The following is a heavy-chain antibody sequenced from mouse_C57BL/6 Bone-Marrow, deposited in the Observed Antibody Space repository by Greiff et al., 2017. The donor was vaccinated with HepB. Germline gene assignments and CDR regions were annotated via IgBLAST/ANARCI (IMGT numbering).Heavy chain of an antibody. CDR3: VRRGSFYYYAMDY. D-gene: IGHD1-1*01. V-gene: IGHV10-1*01. CDR2: IRSKSNNYAT. Sequence: DVMLVESGGGLVQPKGSLKLSCAASGFSFNTYAMNWVRQAPGKGLEWVARIRSKSNNYATYYADSVKDRFTISRDDSESMLYLQMNNLKTEDTAMYYCVRRGSFYYYAMDYWGQGTSVTVSS. J-gene: IGHJ4*01. CDR1: GFSFNTYA.